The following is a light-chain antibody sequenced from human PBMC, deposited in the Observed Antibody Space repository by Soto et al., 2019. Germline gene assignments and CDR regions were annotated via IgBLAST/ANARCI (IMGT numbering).Light chain of an antibody. CDR1: TGAVTSGHY. CDR2: DTS. V-gene: IGLV7-46*01. CDR3: LLSYSGAWGV. Sequence: QAVVTQEPSLTVSPGGTVTLTCGSSTGAVTSGHYPYWFQQKPGQAPRTLIYDTSNKHSWTPARFSGSLLVGKAALTLSGAQPEDEAEYYCLLSYSGAWGVFGGGTKLTVL. J-gene: IGLJ2*01.